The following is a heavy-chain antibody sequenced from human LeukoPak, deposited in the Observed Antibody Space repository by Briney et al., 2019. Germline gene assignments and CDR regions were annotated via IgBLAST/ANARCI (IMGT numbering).Heavy chain of an antibody. Sequence: AETLSLTCTVYGGSISEYYWSWIRQTPGKGLEWIGYIYYSGTTKYNPSLQSGLTISVDTSKNQLSLKLSPVTAAATAVYYCEYHRTRIIDTFDIWGQGTMVTISS. CDR2: IYYSGTT. J-gene: IGHJ3*02. D-gene: IGHD2-2*01. V-gene: IGHV4-59*08. CDR1: GGSISEYY. CDR3: EYHRTRIIDTFDI.